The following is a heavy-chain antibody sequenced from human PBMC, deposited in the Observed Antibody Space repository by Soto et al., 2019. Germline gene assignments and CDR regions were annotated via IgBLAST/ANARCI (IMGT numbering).Heavy chain of an antibody. CDR1: GDSISSSNYY. Sequence: SETLSLTCTVSGDSISSSNYYWGWIRQPPGKGLQWIGNIYYSGSTYYNPSLQSRVTISVDTSKNQFSLKLSSVTAADTAVYYCARRTLAAAGYYFDCWGQGTLVTVSS. CDR3: ARRTLAAAGYYFDC. J-gene: IGHJ4*02. V-gene: IGHV4-39*01. D-gene: IGHD6-13*01. CDR2: IYYSGST.